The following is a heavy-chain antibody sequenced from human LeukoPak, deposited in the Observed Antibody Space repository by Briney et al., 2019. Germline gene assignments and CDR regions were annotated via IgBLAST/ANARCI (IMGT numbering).Heavy chain of an antibody. J-gene: IGHJ4*02. CDR1: GYTFTRYG. Sequence: EASVKVSCKASGYTFTRYGFTWVRQAPGQGLEWMGWISTYNGNTHYAQKLQGRVTMTTDTSTSTAYMELRSLRSDDTAVYYCARSSLAVAGSVFDYWGQGTLVTVSS. CDR2: ISTYNGNT. V-gene: IGHV1-18*01. D-gene: IGHD6-19*01. CDR3: ARSSLAVAGSVFDY.